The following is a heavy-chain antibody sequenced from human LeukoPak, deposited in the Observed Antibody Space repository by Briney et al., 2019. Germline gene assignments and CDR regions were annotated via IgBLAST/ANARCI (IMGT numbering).Heavy chain of an antibody. J-gene: IGHJ4*02. CDR2: ISGSGGST. D-gene: IGHD1-1*01. CDR1: GFTFSSYA. Sequence: GGSLRLSCAASGFTFSSYAMSWVRQAPGKGLEGVSAISGSGGSTYYADSVKGRFTISRDNSKNTLYLQMNSLRAEDTAVYYCAKDFSRALRYPDYWGQGTLVTVSS. V-gene: IGHV3-23*01. CDR3: AKDFSRALRYPDY.